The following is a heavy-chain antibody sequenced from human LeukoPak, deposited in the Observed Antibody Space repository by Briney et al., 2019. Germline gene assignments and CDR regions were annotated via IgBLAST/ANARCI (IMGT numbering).Heavy chain of an antibody. CDR1: GFTFSSYW. Sequence: GGSLRLSCAASGFTFSSYWMHWVRQVPGKGPVWVSRINSDGSSTRYADSVKGRFTISRDNAKNTLYLQMNSLRAEDTAVYYCARDGGSGTPLDYRGQGTLVTVSS. CDR3: ARDGGSGTPLDY. CDR2: INSDGSST. D-gene: IGHD3-10*01. J-gene: IGHJ4*02. V-gene: IGHV3-74*01.